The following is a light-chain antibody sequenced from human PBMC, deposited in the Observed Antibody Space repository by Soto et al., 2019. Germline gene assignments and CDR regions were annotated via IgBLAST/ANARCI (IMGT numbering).Light chain of an antibody. CDR2: KAS. J-gene: IGKJ4*01. V-gene: IGKV1-5*03. CDR1: QRISSW. Sequence: DIPMTQTPSTLSASVGDRVTITCRASQRISSWLAWYQHKPGKAPKVLIYKASTLESGVPSRFSGSGSGTEFTLTISSLQPDDFATYYCQHYNTYPLTFGGGTKVEIK. CDR3: QHYNTYPLT.